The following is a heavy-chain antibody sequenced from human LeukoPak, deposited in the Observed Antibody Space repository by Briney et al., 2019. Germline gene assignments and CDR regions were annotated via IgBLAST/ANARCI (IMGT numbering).Heavy chain of an antibody. J-gene: IGHJ4*02. V-gene: IGHV3-7*01. CDR2: IKQDASEK. CDR3: ARFHSSRSWELY. CDR1: GFTFSSCW. Sequence: GRSLRLSCAASGFTFSSCWMSWVRRAPGKGLEWVANIKQDASEKNYLDSVKGRFTISRDNAKNSLYLQMNSLRVEDTAVYYCARFHSSRSWELYWGQGTLVTVSS. D-gene: IGHD6-13*01.